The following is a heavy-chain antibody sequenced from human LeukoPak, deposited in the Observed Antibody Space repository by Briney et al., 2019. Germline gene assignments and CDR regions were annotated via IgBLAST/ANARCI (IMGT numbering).Heavy chain of an antibody. CDR3: AREAPIVGARFGFVY. Sequence: SETLSLTCTVSGGSISSYYWSWIRQPAGMGLEWIGRIYTSGSTNYNPSLKSRVTMSVDTSKNQFSLKLSSVTAADTAVYYCAREAPIVGARFGFVYWGQGTLVTVSS. CDR2: IYTSGST. CDR1: GGSISSYY. V-gene: IGHV4-4*07. D-gene: IGHD1-26*01. J-gene: IGHJ4*02.